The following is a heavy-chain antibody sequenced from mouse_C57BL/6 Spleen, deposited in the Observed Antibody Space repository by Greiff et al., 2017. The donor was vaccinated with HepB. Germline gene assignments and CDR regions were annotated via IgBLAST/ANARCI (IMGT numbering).Heavy chain of an antibody. CDR3: ARCWGYDRGLAY. V-gene: IGHV7-3*01. Sequence: EVHLVESGGGLVQPGGSLSLSCAASGFTFTDYYMSWVRQPPGKALEWLGFIRNKANGYTTEYSASVKGRFTISRDNSQSILYLQMNALRAEDSATYYCARCWGYDRGLAYWGQGTLVTVSA. J-gene: IGHJ3*01. CDR1: GFTFTDYY. D-gene: IGHD2-2*01. CDR2: IRNKANGYTT.